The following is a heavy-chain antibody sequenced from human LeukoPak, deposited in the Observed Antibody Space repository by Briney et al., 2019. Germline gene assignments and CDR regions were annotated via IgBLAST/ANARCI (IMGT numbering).Heavy chain of an antibody. Sequence: GGSLRLSCAASGFTFNTYSMNWVRQAPGKGLEWVSYISNSGTTIYYADSVKGRFTISRDNAKNSLYLQMNSLRAEDAAVYYCAKASWAGVTTTYFAYWGQGTLVTVSS. V-gene: IGHV3-48*01. CDR2: ISNSGTTI. J-gene: IGHJ4*02. CDR1: GFTFNTYS. D-gene: IGHD1-26*01. CDR3: AKASWAGVTTTYFAY.